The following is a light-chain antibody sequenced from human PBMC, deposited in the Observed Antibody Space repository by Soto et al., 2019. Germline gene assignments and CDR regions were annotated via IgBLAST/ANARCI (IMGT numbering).Light chain of an antibody. CDR1: SSDVGGYNY. CDR3: SSYTSSSTLYV. V-gene: IGLV2-14*01. J-gene: IGLJ1*01. Sequence: QSALTQPASVSGSPGQSITISCTGTSSDVGGYNYVSWYQQHTGKAPKLMIYDVSNRPSGVCNRFSGSKSGNTASLTISGLQAEDEADDYCSSYTSSSTLYVFGTGTKLTVL. CDR2: DVS.